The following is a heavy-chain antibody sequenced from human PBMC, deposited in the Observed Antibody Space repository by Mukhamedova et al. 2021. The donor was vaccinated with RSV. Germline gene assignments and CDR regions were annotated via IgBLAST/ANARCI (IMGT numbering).Heavy chain of an antibody. CDR2: IYYSGIT. CDR3: AVLSRTGDLLPLDY. Sequence: GWTRQPPGKGLEWIGSIYYSGITYYNPSLKSRVTISVDTSKNQFSLKLSSVTAADTAVYYCAVLSRTGDLLPLDYWGQGTLVTVSS. V-gene: IGHV4-39*01. D-gene: IGHD7-27*01. J-gene: IGHJ4*02.